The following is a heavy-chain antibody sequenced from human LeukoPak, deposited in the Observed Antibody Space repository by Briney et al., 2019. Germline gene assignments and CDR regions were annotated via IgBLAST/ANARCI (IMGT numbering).Heavy chain of an antibody. CDR2: ISGTSNYI. D-gene: IGHD2/OR15-2a*01. Sequence: GGSLRLSCTASGFTLSPYTMNLVRQAPGKGLEWVSSISGTSNYIYYADSVKGRFTISRDNAKNSLYLQMDSLRAEDTAVYYCAKVRNYFPDYWGQGTLVTVSS. J-gene: IGHJ4*02. CDR1: GFTLSPYT. CDR3: AKVRNYFPDY. V-gene: IGHV3-21*01.